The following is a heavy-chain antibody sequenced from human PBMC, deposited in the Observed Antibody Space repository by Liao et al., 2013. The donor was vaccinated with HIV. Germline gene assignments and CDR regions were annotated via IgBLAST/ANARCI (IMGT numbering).Heavy chain of an antibody. CDR3: ARVLGGYYYDSSGYYPDAFDI. V-gene: IGHV4-59*12. J-gene: IGHJ3*02. Sequence: QVQLQESGPGLVKPSETLSLTCTVSGGSISSSYWSWIRQPPGKGLEWIGYIYYSGSTNYNPSLKSRVTISVDTSKNQFSLKLSSVTAADTAVYYCARVLGGYYYDSSGYYPDAFDIWGQGTMVTVSS. D-gene: IGHD3-22*01. CDR2: IYYSGST. CDR1: GGSISSSY.